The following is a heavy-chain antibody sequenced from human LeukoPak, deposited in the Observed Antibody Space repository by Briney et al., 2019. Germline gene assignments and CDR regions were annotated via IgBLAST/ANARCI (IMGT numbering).Heavy chain of an antibody. CDR3: ARATWIQLWFKFDP. CDR2: IYYSGST. V-gene: IGHV4-31*03. CDR1: GGSISSGGYY. Sequence: SETLSLTCTVSGGSISSGGYYWSWIRQHPGKGLEWIGYIYYSGSTYYNPSLKSRVTISVDTSKNQFSLKLSSVTAADTAVYYCARATWIQLWFKFDPWGQGTLVTVSS. D-gene: IGHD5-18*01. J-gene: IGHJ5*02.